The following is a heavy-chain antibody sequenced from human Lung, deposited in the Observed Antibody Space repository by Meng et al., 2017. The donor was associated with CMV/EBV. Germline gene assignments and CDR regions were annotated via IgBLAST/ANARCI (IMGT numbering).Heavy chain of an antibody. CDR3: AREADGATFDY. V-gene: IGHV1-46*01. J-gene: IGHJ4*02. D-gene: IGHD1-26*01. CDR2: INPSGGST. Sequence: QVQLVQSGGEVKKPGASVKVSCKVSGYTFTNNYMHWVRQAPGQGLEWMGIINPSGGSTSYEQKFQGRVTMTRDTSTSTVYMELSSLRSEDTAVYYCAREADGATFDYWGQGTLVTVSS. CDR1: GYTFTNNY.